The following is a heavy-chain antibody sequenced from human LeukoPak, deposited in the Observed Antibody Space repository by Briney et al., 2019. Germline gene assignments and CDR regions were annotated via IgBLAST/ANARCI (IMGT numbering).Heavy chain of an antibody. CDR2: IRYDGSNK. CDR3: AKDFLTEGGLPNYFDY. Sequence: PGGSLRLSCAASGFTFSSYGMHWVRQAPGKGLEWVAFIRYDGSNKYYADSVKGRFTISRDNSKNTLYLQMNSLRAEDTAVYYCAKDFLTEGGLPNYFDYWGQGTLVTVSS. J-gene: IGHJ4*02. CDR1: GFTFSSYG. D-gene: IGHD2/OR15-2a*01. V-gene: IGHV3-30*02.